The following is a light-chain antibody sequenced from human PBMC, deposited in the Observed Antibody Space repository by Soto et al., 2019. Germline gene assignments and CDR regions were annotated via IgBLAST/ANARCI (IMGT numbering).Light chain of an antibody. Sequence: EIVLTQSPGTLSLSPGERATLSRRASQSVSSSYLAWYQQKPGQAPRLLIYGASSRATGIADRFSGSGSGTDFTLTISRLEPEDFAVYYCQQYGSSPWTFGQGTKVEIK. V-gene: IGKV3-20*01. CDR2: GAS. CDR3: QQYGSSPWT. CDR1: QSVSSSY. J-gene: IGKJ1*01.